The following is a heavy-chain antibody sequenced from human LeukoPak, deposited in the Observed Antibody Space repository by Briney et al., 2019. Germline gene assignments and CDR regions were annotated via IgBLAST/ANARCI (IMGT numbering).Heavy chain of an antibody. CDR3: ATENPHYGYNYFDY. Sequence: GASVKVSCKASGYTFTSYGISWVRQAPGQGLEWMGWISAYNGNTNYAQKLQGRVTMTTDTSTSTAYMELRSLRSDDTAVYYCATENPHYGYNYFDYWGQGTLVTVSS. CDR1: GYTFTSYG. J-gene: IGHJ4*02. D-gene: IGHD3-10*01. V-gene: IGHV1-18*01. CDR2: ISAYNGNT.